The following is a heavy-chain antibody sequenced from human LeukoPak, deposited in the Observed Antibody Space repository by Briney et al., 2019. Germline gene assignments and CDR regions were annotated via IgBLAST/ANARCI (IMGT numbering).Heavy chain of an antibody. CDR3: ARGEMATIGAYYYGMDV. V-gene: IGHV3-33*01. Sequence: GRSLRLSCAASGSTFSSYGMHWVRQAPGKGLEGVAVIWYDGSNKYYADSVKGRFTISRDNSKNTLCLQMNSLRAEDTAVYYCARGEMATIGAYYYGMDVWGQGTTVTVSS. D-gene: IGHD5-24*01. J-gene: IGHJ6*02. CDR1: GSTFSSYG. CDR2: IWYDGSNK.